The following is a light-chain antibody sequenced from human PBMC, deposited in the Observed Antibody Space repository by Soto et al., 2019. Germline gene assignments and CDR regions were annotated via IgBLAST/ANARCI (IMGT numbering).Light chain of an antibody. CDR3: QQYGSSPLT. Sequence: EIVLTQSPGTLSLSPGEGATLSCRASQSVSSSYLAWYQQKPGQAPRLLIYGASSRATGIPDRFSGSGSGTDFTLTISRXEPEDFAVYYCQQYGSSPLTFGGGTKVDIK. CDR1: QSVSSSY. CDR2: GAS. V-gene: IGKV3-20*01. J-gene: IGKJ4*01.